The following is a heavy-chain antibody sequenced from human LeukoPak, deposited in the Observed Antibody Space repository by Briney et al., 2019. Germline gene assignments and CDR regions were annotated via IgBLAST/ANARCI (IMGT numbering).Heavy chain of an antibody. D-gene: IGHD3-16*02. Sequence: PSETLSLTCTVSGGSISGYYWSWIRQPPGKGLEWLGYIYYSGGSFYNHYNPSLTSRVSISFDTSKSQFSLKLTSVTAEDTAVYYCARGPLHYYLVNWGQGTLVTVSS. V-gene: IGHV4-59*01. J-gene: IGHJ4*02. CDR3: ARGPLHYYLVN. CDR2: IYYSGGSFYN. CDR1: GGSISGYY.